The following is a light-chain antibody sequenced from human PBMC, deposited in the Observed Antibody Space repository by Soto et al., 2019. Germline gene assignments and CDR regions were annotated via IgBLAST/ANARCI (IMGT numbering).Light chain of an antibody. J-gene: IGKJ1*01. CDR3: QKYDIVPWT. CDR1: QGISNY. Sequence: DIQMTQSPSSLSASVGDRITITCRASQGISNYLAWYQQKPGTVPKLLIYAAFTLQSGVPSRFSGSGSGTDFTLTISSLQPEDVATYYCQKYDIVPWTFGQGTKVEIK. CDR2: AAF. V-gene: IGKV1-27*01.